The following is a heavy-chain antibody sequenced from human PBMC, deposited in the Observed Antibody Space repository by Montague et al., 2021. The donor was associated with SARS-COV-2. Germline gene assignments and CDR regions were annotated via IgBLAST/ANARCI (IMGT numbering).Heavy chain of an antibody. J-gene: IGHJ6*02. Sequence: TLSLTCTVSGASVTTGHYYWSWIRQPAGKGLEWIGRVNPSGNTNYNPSLRSRVSISVDMSKNQISLKLSSVTAADTAVYYCARVRGAALYFGEVGYYGMVVWGQGTTVTVSS. CDR3: ARVRGAALYFGEVGYYGMVV. D-gene: IGHD3-10*01. V-gene: IGHV4-61*02. CDR2: VNPSGNT. CDR1: GASVTTGHYY.